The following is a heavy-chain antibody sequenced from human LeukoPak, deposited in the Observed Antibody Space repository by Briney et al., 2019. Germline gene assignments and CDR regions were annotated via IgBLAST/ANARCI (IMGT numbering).Heavy chain of an antibody. CDR2: IYGSSRT. Sequence: GALRLSCAASGFTVSSNYMSWVRQAPGKGLEWVSVIYGSSRTYYADSVKGRFTISRDNSKNTVYLQMDSLRAEDTAVYYCARDRADGYNYGDYFDNWGQGTLVTVSS. V-gene: IGHV3-66*01. J-gene: IGHJ4*02. D-gene: IGHD5-18*01. CDR3: ARDRADGYNYGDYFDN. CDR1: GFTVSSNY.